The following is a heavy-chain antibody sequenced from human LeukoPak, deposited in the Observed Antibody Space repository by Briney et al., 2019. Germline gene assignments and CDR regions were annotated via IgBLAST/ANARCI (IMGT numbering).Heavy chain of an antibody. CDR1: GFTFSSYE. CDR3: ARIIVVAGRYFDL. CDR2: ISSSGSTI. V-gene: IGHV3-48*03. J-gene: IGHJ2*01. D-gene: IGHD3-22*01. Sequence: GGSLRLSCAASGFTFSSYEMNWVRQAPGKRLEWVSYISSSGSTIYYADSVKGRFTISRDNSRNTLSLQMNSLRAEDTAIYYCARIIVVAGRYFDLWGRGTLVTVSS.